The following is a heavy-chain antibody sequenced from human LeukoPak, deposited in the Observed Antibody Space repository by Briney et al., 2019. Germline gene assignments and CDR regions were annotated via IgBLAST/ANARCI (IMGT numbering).Heavy chain of an antibody. Sequence: GGSLRLSCAASGFTFSSYSMNWVRQAPGKGLEWVSPISSSSNYIYYADSVKGRFTISRDNAKNSLYLQMNSLRAEDTAAYYCARDLPYCSSTGCYVSWGQGILVTVSS. V-gene: IGHV3-21*01. CDR3: ARDLPYCSSTGCYVS. D-gene: IGHD2-2*01. CDR1: GFTFSSYS. CDR2: ISSSSNYI. J-gene: IGHJ5*02.